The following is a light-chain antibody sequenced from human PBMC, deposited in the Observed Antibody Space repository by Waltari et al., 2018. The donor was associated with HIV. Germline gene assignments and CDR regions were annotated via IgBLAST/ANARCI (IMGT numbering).Light chain of an antibody. V-gene: IGLV4-69*01. CDR2: INSDGSH. CDR3: QTWATGIVV. Sequence: QLVLTQSPSASASLGASVKLTCIMTSGHINYATASHQQQPEKGPRYLMKINSDGSHSKGDGVPDRFSGSTSGAERYLTISSLQSEDEADYYCQTWATGIVVFGRGTKLTVL. J-gene: IGLJ2*01. CDR1: SGHINYA.